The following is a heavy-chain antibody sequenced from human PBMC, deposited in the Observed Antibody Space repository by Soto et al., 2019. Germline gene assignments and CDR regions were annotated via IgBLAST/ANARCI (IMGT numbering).Heavy chain of an antibody. CDR1: GLTFSSYA. J-gene: IGHJ4*02. CDR3: AKHSRFLEWLPLSRKGIDY. D-gene: IGHD3-3*01. V-gene: IGHV3-23*01. Sequence: GGSLTLSXTASGLTFSSYAMSWARQAPGEGLEWVSAISGSGGSTYYADSVKGRFTISRDNSKNTLYLQMNSLRAEDTAVYYCAKHSRFLEWLPLSRKGIDYWGQGTLVTVSS. CDR2: ISGSGGST.